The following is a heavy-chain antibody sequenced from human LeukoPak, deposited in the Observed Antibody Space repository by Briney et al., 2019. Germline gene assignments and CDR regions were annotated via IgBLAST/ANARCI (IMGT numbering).Heavy chain of an antibody. CDR3: AKAGDYYDSSTYMDV. V-gene: IGHV3-33*06. CDR2: IWYDGSNK. D-gene: IGHD3-22*01. Sequence: PGRSLRLSCAASGFTFSSYGMHWVRQAPGKGLEWVAVIWYDGSNKYYADSVKGRFTISRDNSKNTLYLQMNSLRAEDTAVYYCAKAGDYYDSSTYMDVWGKGTTVTASS. J-gene: IGHJ6*03. CDR1: GFTFSSYG.